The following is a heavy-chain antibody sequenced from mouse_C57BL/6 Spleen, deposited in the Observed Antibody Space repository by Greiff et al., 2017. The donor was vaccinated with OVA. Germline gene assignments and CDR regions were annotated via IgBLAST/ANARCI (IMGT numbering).Heavy chain of an antibody. V-gene: IGHV7-1*01. CDR1: GFTFSDFY. D-gene: IGHD2-3*01. CDR2: SRNKANDYTT. CDR3: ARDLYDGYYWYFDV. J-gene: IGHJ1*03. Sequence: EVQGVESGGGLVQSGRSLRLSCATSGFTFSDFYMEWVRQAPGKGLEWIAASRNKANDYTTEYSASVKGRFIVSRDTSQSILYLQMNALRAEDTAIYCCARDLYDGYYWYFDVWGTGTTVTVSS.